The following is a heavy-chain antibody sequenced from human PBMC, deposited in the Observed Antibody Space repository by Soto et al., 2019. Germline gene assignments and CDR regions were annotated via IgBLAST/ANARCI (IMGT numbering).Heavy chain of an antibody. CDR2: IIPIFGTA. J-gene: IGHJ4*02. Sequence: GASVKVSCKASEGTFSSYAISWVRQAPGQGLEWMGGIIPIFGTANYAQKFQGRVTITADESTSTAYMELSSLRSEDTAVYYCARAQRWLQFTQFDYWGQGTLVTVSS. D-gene: IGHD5-12*01. CDR3: ARAQRWLQFTQFDY. V-gene: IGHV1-69*13. CDR1: EGTFSSYA.